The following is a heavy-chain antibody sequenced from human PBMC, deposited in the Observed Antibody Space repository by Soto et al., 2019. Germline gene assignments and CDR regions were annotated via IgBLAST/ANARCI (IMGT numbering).Heavy chain of an antibody. D-gene: IGHD6-19*01. CDR1: GYSFTSYD. CDR3: ARGRGWRDY. CDR2: MDPKTGNT. Sequence: GASVKVSCKASGYSFTSYDTNWVRQATGQGLEWMGWMDPKTGNTDYGQKFQGRVTTTRNTSISTAYMELSSLTSEDTAVYYCARGRGWRDYWGQGTLVTVYS. V-gene: IGHV1-8*01. J-gene: IGHJ4*02.